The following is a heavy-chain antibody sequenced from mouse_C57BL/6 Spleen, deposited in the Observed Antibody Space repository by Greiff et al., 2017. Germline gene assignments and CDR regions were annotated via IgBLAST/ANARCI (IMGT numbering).Heavy chain of an antibody. CDR1: GYTFTSYW. D-gene: IGHD2-3*01. CDR2: INPSNGGT. J-gene: IGHJ3*01. CDR3: ARSGGGYYWFAY. Sequence: QVQLQQPGTELVKPGASVKLSCKASGYTFTSYWMHWVKQRPGQGLEWIGNINPSNGGTNYNEKFKSKATLTVDKSSSPAYMQLSSLTSDVSSVYCCARSGGGYYWFAYWGQGTLVTVSA. V-gene: IGHV1-53*01.